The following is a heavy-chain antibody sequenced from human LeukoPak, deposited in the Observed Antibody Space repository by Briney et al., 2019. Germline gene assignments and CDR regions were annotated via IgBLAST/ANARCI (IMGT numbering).Heavy chain of an antibody. J-gene: IGHJ4*02. CDR2: ISGSGGST. D-gene: IGHD3-22*01. CDR3: ARAYYYDTSATPDY. Sequence: GGSLRLSCAASGFTFSSYALSWVRQAPGKGLEWVSTISGSGGSTYYADSAKGRFTISRDNSKNTLYLQMNSLRAEDTAMYYCARAYYYDTSATPDYWGQGTLVTVSS. V-gene: IGHV3-23*01. CDR1: GFTFSSYA.